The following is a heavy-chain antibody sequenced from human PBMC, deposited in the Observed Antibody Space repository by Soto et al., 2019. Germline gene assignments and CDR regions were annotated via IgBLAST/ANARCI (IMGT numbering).Heavy chain of an antibody. Sequence: GGSLRLSCEGSGFTFSQYALHWVRQAQGKGLAWVAVVSDGGYNKYYADSVKGRFTVSRDDSKQTLYLQMNDLRPEDTALYFCARESVAGFDWGQGTRVTVSS. D-gene: IGHD6-19*01. J-gene: IGHJ4*02. CDR1: GFTFSQYA. CDR2: VSDGGYNK. V-gene: IGHV3-30-3*01. CDR3: ARESVAGFD.